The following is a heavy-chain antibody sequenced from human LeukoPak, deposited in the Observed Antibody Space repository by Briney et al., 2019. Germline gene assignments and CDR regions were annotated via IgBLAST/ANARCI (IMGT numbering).Heavy chain of an antibody. CDR1: GGTFSSYA. CDR2: IIPIFGTA. D-gene: IGHD1-26*01. J-gene: IGHJ6*03. V-gene: IGHV1-69*06. Sequence: SVKVSCKASGGTFSSYAISWVRQAPGQGLEWMGGIIPIFGTANYAQKFQGRVTITADKSTSTAYMELSSLRSEDTAVYYCARDPYSGSYGSYYYYYMDVWGKGTTVTVSS. CDR3: ARDPYSGSYGSYYYYYMDV.